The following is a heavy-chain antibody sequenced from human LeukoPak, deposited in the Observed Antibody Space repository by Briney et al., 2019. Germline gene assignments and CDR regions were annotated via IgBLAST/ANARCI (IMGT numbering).Heavy chain of an antibody. CDR3: ARGSSNIAARNNWFDP. J-gene: IGHJ5*02. CDR1: GFTFSRNS. Sequence: GGSLRLSCAASGFTFSRNSMNWVRQAPGKGPEWVSSISTSSSYINYADSVKGRFTISRDNAKNSLYLQMNSLRAEDTAVYYCARGSSNIAARNNWFDPWGQGTLVTVSS. CDR2: ISTSSSYI. V-gene: IGHV3-21*01. D-gene: IGHD6-6*01.